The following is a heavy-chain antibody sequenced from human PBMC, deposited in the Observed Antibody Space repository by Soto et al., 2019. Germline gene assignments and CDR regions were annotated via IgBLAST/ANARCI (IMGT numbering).Heavy chain of an antibody. V-gene: IGHV1-2*02. D-gene: IGHD3-22*01. CDR2: INPNSGGT. CDR1: GYTFTGYY. J-gene: IGHJ4*02. CDR3: ARDDDTYYYDSSGYDY. Sequence: ASVKVSCKASGYTFTGYYMHWVRQAPGQGLEWMGWINPNSGGTNYAQKFQGRVTMTRDTSISTAYMEPSRLRSDDTAVYYCARDDDTYYYDSSGYDYWGQGTLVTVSS.